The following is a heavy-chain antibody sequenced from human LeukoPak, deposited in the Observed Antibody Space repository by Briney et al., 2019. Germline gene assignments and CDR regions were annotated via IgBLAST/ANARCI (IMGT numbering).Heavy chain of an antibody. CDR1: GGSFSGYY. Sequence: SETLSLTCAVYGGSFSGYYWSWIRQPPGKGLEWIGEINHSGSTNYNPSLKSRVTISVDTSKNQFSLKLSSVTAADTAVYYCARGRGRYYYYYYMDVWGKGTTVTVSS. J-gene: IGHJ6*03. V-gene: IGHV4-34*01. D-gene: IGHD3-10*01. CDR2: INHSGST. CDR3: ARGRGRYYYYYYMDV.